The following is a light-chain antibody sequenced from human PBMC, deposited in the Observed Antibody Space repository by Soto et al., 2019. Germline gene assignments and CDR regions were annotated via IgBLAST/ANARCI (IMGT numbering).Light chain of an antibody. CDR1: QDISNY. J-gene: IGKJ2*01. CDR3: QQYDNLPPYT. V-gene: IGKV1-33*01. Sequence: DIQMTQSPSSLSASVGDRVTITCQASQDISNYLNWYQQKPGKAPKLLLYDAPNLETGVPSRFSGSGSGTDSTLTISSLQTEDIATYYCQQYDNLPPYTFGQGTKLEIK. CDR2: DAP.